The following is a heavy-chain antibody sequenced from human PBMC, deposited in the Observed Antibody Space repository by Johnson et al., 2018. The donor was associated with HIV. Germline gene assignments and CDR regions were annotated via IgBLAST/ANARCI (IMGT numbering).Heavy chain of an antibody. CDR1: GFTFTNAW. V-gene: IGHV3-15*01. J-gene: IGHJ3*01. CDR2: IRSKTDGGTA. CDR3: ATGLNWNPRCFDV. D-gene: IGHD1-1*01. Sequence: VQLVESGGGLVKPGGSLRLSCAASGFTFTNAWMSWVRQAPGKGLEWVGRIRSKTDGGTADYVAPVKGRCTVSRDDSNNTLYLQMNSLNIEDTAVYYCATGLNWNPRCFDVWGQGTMVTGSS.